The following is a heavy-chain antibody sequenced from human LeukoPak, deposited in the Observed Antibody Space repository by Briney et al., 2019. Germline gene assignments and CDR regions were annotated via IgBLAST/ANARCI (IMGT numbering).Heavy chain of an antibody. CDR2: IWYDGSNK. Sequence: GGSLRLSCAASGFTFSSYGMHWVRQAPGKGLEWVAVIWYDGSNKYYADSAKGRFTISRDNSKNTLYLQMNSLRAEDTAVYYCARDWDYYGASYGMDVWGKGTTVTVSS. CDR1: GFTFSSYG. J-gene: IGHJ6*04. CDR3: ARDWDYYGASYGMDV. V-gene: IGHV3-33*01. D-gene: IGHD4/OR15-4a*01.